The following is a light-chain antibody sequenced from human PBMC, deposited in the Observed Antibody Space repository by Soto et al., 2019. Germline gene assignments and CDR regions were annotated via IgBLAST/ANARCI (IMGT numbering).Light chain of an antibody. CDR2: GAS. CDR1: QSVSNN. V-gene: IGKV3D-15*01. Sequence: EIVLTQSPGTLSLSPGERATLSCRASQSVSNNYLAWYQQKPGQAPRLLIYGASNRATGIPDRFSGSGSGTEFTLTISSLQSEDFAVYYCQQYNNWPLFGQGTKVDIK. J-gene: IGKJ1*01. CDR3: QQYNNWPL.